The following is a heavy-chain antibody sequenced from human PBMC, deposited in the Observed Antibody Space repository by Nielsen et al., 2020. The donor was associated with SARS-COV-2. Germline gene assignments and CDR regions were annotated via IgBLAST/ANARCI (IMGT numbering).Heavy chain of an antibody. CDR2: IDYTGST. Sequence: SETLSLTCTVSGGSISNYYWNWIRQPPGKGLEWIGFIDYTGSTNYNPSLKSRVTISVDTSKNQFSLKLSSVTAADTAVYYCARHHSSGWYMRWFDPWGQGTLVTVSS. J-gene: IGHJ5*02. V-gene: IGHV4-59*08. D-gene: IGHD6-19*01. CDR3: ARHHSSGWYMRWFDP. CDR1: GGSISNYY.